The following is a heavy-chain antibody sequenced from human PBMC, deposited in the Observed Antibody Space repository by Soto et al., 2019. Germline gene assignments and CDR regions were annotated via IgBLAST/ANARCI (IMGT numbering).Heavy chain of an antibody. Sequence: EVQLVEAGGGLDKPGGSLRLSCAASGFTFSSYSMNWVRQAPGKGLEWVSSISSSSSYIYYANSVKGRFTISRDNAKNSLYLQMNRLRAETTSVYYCARVSTAYYDGIDVWGQWTTVTVSS. CDR2: ISSSSSYI. J-gene: IGHJ6*02. V-gene: IGHV3-21*01. CDR1: GFTFSSYS. CDR3: ARVSTAYYDGIDV.